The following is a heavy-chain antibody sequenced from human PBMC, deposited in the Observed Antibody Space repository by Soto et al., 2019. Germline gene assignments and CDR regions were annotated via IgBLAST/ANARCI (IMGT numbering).Heavy chain of an antibody. CDR3: ARWGHSGSASGSDY. Sequence: QVQLVQSGAEVKKPGASVKVSCKASGYTFTGYYMHWVRQAPGQGLEWMGWINPKSGATNYAQNFQGRVTMTRDTSISTAYMELSRLSSDDTSVYYCARWGHSGSASGSDYWGQGTLVTVSS. J-gene: IGHJ4*02. CDR1: GYTFTGYY. D-gene: IGHD1-26*01. V-gene: IGHV1-2*02. CDR2: INPKSGAT.